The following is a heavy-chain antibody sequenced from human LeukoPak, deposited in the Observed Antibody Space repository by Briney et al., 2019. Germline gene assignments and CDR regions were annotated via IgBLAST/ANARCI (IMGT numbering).Heavy chain of an antibody. CDR3: AAMVRGVTTKDYMDV. V-gene: IGHV1-69*13. J-gene: IGHJ6*03. D-gene: IGHD3-10*01. Sequence: PEASVKVSCKASGGTFSSYAISWVRQAPGQGLEWMGGIIPILGTANYAQKFQGRVTITADESTSTAYMELSSLRSEDTAVYYCAAMVRGVTTKDYMDVWGKGTTVTVSS. CDR2: IIPILGTA. CDR1: GGTFSSYA.